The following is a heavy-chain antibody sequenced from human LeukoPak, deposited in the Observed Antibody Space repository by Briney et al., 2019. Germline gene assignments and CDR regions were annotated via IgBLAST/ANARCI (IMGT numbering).Heavy chain of an antibody. V-gene: IGHV3-21*01. Sequence: PGGSLRLSCAASGFRLSDYDMNWVRQAPGKGLEWVSSISTGSRYIYYAYSVKGRFTISRDDAENSLYLQMDYLRAEDTAVYYCARADCSGSTCYLRRSWFDPWGQGTLVTVSS. CDR2: ISTGSRYI. J-gene: IGHJ5*02. CDR3: ARADCSGSTCYLRRSWFDP. D-gene: IGHD2-2*01. CDR1: GFRLSDYD.